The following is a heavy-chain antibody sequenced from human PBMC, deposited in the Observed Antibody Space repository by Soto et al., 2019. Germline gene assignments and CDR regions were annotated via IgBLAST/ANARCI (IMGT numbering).Heavy chain of an antibody. CDR1: GFTFSSYD. CDR3: ARAQGTRRDSSGYSNDAFEI. V-gene: IGHV3-13*01. J-gene: IGHJ3*02. D-gene: IGHD3-22*01. CDR2: IGTAGDT. Sequence: PVGSLRLSCAASGFTFSSYDMHWVRQATGKGLEWVSAIGTAGDTYYPGSVKGRFTISRENAKNSLYLQMNSLRAGDTAVYYCARAQGTRRDSSGYSNDAFEIWGQGTMVTVSS.